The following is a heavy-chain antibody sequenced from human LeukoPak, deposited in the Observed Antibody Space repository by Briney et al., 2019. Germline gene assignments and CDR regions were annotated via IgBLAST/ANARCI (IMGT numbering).Heavy chain of an antibody. J-gene: IGHJ4*02. CDR3: AKEGDRGFVVADYFDY. CDR1: GFTFSSYS. D-gene: IGHD2-15*01. V-gene: IGHV3-23*01. CDR2: ISGSRGAT. Sequence: PGGSLRLSCAASGFTFSSYSMAWVRQAPGKGLGWVSIISGSRGATFYADSVKGRFTISRDNSKNTLYLEMSSLRAEDTAVYYCAKEGDRGFVVADYFDYWGQGTLVTVSS.